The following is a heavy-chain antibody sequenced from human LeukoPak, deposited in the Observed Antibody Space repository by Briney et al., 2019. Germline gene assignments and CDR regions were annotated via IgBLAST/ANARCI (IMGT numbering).Heavy chain of an antibody. CDR3: ARGTLSAGVTIFGVGKKKNNWFDP. D-gene: IGHD3-3*01. CDR2: INHSGST. J-gene: IGHJ5*02. CDR1: GGSFSGYY. V-gene: IGHV4-34*01. Sequence: PSETLSLTCAVYGGSFSGYYWSWIRQPPGKGLEWIGEINHSGSTNYNPSLKSRVTISVDTSKNQFSLKLSSVTAADTAVYYCARGTLSAGVTIFGVGKKKNNWFDPWGQETLVTVSS.